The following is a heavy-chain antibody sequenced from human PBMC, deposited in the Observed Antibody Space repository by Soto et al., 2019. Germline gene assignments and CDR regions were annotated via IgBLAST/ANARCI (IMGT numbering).Heavy chain of an antibody. CDR2: INPNSGAT. CDR3: AISVYHCPGEMDGKSF. J-gene: IGHJ6*01. CDR1: GYTFTDYY. Sequence: ASVKVSCKASGYTFTDYYIHWVRQAPGQGLEWMGWINPNSGATKYVQKFQGSVTMTRDTSISTAYMELSRVRSDDTAMYYCAISVYHCPGEMDGKSFWARGTTVTGSA. D-gene: IGHD2-2*01. V-gene: IGHV1-2*04.